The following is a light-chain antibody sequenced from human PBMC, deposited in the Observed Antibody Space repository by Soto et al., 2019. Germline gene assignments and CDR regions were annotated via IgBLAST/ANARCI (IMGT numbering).Light chain of an antibody. CDR1: SSNIGAGYD. CDR3: QSYDSSLSGYV. Sequence: QSVLTQPPSVSGAPGQRVTISCTGSSSNIGAGYDVSWYQQLPGTAPKFLIYGNSDRPSGVPDRFSGSKSGTSASLAITGLQAEDEADYYCQSYDSSLSGYVFGTGTKAPS. CDR2: GNS. V-gene: IGLV1-40*01. J-gene: IGLJ1*01.